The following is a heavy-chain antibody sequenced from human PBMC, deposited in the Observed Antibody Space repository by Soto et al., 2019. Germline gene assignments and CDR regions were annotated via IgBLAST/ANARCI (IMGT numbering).Heavy chain of an antibody. V-gene: IGHV4-59*01. CDR1: GGSISRYY. J-gene: IGHJ6*02. CDR2: IFSSGST. Sequence: SETLCLTCTVSGGSISRYYWSWIRQAPGRGLEWIGNIFSSGSTNYNPSLKSRVAISVDTSKNQVSLKLNAVTTADTAVYYCAREYYDFWSVTYSYYGLDVWGQGTSVTVSS. CDR3: AREYYDFWSVTYSYYGLDV. D-gene: IGHD3-3*01.